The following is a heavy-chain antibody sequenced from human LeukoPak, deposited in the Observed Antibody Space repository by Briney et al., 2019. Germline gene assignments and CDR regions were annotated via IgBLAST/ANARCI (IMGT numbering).Heavy chain of an antibody. D-gene: IGHD3-22*01. CDR3: ARHKSEYYYDSSGYPAD. CDR1: GYSISSGYY. Sequence: PSETLPLTCAVSGYSISSGYYWGWVRQPPGKGLEWIGSIYHSGSTYYNPSLKSRVTISVDTSKNQFSLKLSSVTAADTAVYYCARHKSEYYYDSSGYPADWGQGTLVTVSS. V-gene: IGHV4-38-2*01. J-gene: IGHJ4*02. CDR2: IYHSGST.